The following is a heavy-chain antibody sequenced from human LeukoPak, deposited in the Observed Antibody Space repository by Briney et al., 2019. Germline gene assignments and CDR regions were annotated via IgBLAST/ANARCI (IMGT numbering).Heavy chain of an antibody. CDR2: IYSGGST. CDR1: GFTVSSNY. V-gene: IGHV3-66*01. Sequence: GGSLRLSCAASGFTVSSNYMSWVRQAPGKGLEWVSVIYSGGSTYYADSVKGRFTISRDNSKNPLYLQINRLRAEDTAVYYCARVGYSSGWYGGAFDIWGQGTMVTVSS. CDR3: ARVGYSSGWYGGAFDI. J-gene: IGHJ3*02. D-gene: IGHD6-19*01.